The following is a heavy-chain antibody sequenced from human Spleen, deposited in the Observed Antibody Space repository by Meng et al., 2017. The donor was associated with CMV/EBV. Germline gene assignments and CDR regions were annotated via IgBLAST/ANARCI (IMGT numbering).Heavy chain of an antibody. CDR1: GGSVNNKNTW. V-gene: IGHV4-4*02. D-gene: IGHD3-3*01. CDR2: AYHGGSS. J-gene: IGHJ5*01. Sequence: SGGSVNNKNTWWRWVRQPPGKGLEWIGKAYHGGSSNYNPSLKSRVTISVEKSQNQVSLKVTSVTAADTAFYYCARRFWSGYDNSFDSWDQGTLVTVSS. CDR3: ARRFWSGYDNSFDS.